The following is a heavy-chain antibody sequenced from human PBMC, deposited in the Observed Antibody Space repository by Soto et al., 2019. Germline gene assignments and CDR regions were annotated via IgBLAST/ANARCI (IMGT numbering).Heavy chain of an antibody. V-gene: IGHV3-7*01. D-gene: IGHD3-10*01. Sequence: GGSLRLSCAASGFTFSTYWMSWVRQAPGKGLEWVGNIKQDGSGENYVDSVRGRFTISRDNANHSLYLQMNSLRAEDTAVYYCARDRGPPRYLYYGMDVWGQGTTVTVSS. J-gene: IGHJ6*02. CDR2: IKQDGSGE. CDR1: GFTFSTYW. CDR3: ARDRGPPRYLYYGMDV.